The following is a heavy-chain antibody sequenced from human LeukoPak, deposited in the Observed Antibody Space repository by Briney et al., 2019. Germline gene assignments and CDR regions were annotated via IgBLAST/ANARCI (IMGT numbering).Heavy chain of an antibody. CDR2: ISGSGGST. Sequence: GGSLRLSCVASGLILSNNGMSWVRQAPGKGLEWVSAISGSGGSTYYADSVKGRFTISRDNSKNTLYLQMNSLRAEDTAVYYCTWGYYDSSGYLHFDYWGQGTLVTVSS. CDR1: GLILSNNG. CDR3: TWGYYDSSGYLHFDY. J-gene: IGHJ4*02. V-gene: IGHV3-23*01. D-gene: IGHD3-22*01.